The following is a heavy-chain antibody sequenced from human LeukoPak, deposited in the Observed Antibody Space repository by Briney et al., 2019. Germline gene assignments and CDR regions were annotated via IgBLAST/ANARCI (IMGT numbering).Heavy chain of an antibody. D-gene: IGHD6-13*01. CDR1: GFTFDDDG. Sequence: GGSLRLSCAASGFTFDDDGMSWGRQAPGKGGEWVSGMNWNGGSTVYTDSVKGGFTISRDNANNSLYLQMNSLRAEDTALYYCARDPRTGSSSWDYWGQGTLVTVSS. J-gene: IGHJ4*02. CDR2: MNWNGGST. V-gene: IGHV3-20*04. CDR3: ARDPRTGSSSWDY.